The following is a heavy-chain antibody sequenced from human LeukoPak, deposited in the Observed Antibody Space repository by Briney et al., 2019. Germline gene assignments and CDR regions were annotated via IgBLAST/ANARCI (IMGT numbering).Heavy chain of an antibody. Sequence: TSETLSLTCAVSGGSISSGGYSWSWIRQPPGKGLEWIGYIYYSGSTYYNPSLKSRVTISVDTSKNQFSLKLSSVTAADTAVYYCARGEGSGYTLGYWGQGTLVTVSS. D-gene: IGHD3-22*01. CDR1: GGSISSGGYS. CDR3: ARGEGSGYTLGY. J-gene: IGHJ4*02. V-gene: IGHV4-30-4*07. CDR2: IYYSGST.